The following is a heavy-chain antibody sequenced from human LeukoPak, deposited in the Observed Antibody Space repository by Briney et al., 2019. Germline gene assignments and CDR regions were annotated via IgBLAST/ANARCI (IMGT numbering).Heavy chain of an antibody. CDR2: INHSGST. CDR1: GGSFSGYY. D-gene: IGHD4-11*01. J-gene: IGHJ6*03. V-gene: IGHV4-34*01. Sequence: SETLSLTCAVYGGSFSGYYWSWIRQPPGKGLEWSGEINHSGSTNYNPSLKSRVTISVDTSKNQFSLKLSSVTAADTAVYYCARRTLTIESGTTIYYYYYMDVWGKGTTVTISS. CDR3: ARRTLTIESGTTIYYYYYMDV.